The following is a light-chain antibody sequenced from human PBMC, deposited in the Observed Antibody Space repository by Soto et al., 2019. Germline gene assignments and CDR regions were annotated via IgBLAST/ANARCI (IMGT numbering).Light chain of an antibody. J-gene: IGKJ5*01. CDR1: QSVSSSY. V-gene: IGKV3-20*01. CDR2: GAS. CDR3: QQYGDSPPT. Sequence: EIVLTQSPGTLSLSPGERATLSCRASQSVSSSYLAWYQQTPGQAPRLLIYGASSRATGIPDRFSGSGSGTDFPPTISRWEPKDFAVFYCQQYGDSPPTSGQGTRLEIK.